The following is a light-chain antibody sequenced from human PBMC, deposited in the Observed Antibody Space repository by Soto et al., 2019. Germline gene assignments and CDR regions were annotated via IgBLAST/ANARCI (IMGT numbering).Light chain of an antibody. CDR3: QQLRMYPST. J-gene: IGKJ4*01. Sequence: IQLTQSPSSLSASVGDRFTMTCRSSLDIAIYLAWYQQKPGEAPKLLIYAASTLYGGVPSRFSGSGSGTDFALTITSLQAEDFATYYCQQLRMYPSTFGGGTKVDI. CDR2: AAS. V-gene: IGKV1-9*01. CDR1: LDIAIY.